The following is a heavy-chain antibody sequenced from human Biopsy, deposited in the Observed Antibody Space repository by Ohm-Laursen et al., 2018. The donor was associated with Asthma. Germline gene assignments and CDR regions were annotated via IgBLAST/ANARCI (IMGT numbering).Heavy chain of an antibody. CDR3: ARAVSSSSYWYFDL. J-gene: IGHJ2*01. D-gene: IGHD6-6*01. CDR1: GDAMSTSGSY. CDR2: IYYSGRT. V-gene: IGHV4-39*02. Sequence: SDTLSLTCVVSGDAMSTSGSYWGWIRQSPGKGLEWIGSIYYSGRTYYSPSLESRVTISADTSKNHFSLKVTSVTAAGTAVYYCARAVSSSSYWYFDLWGRGDLVTVSS.